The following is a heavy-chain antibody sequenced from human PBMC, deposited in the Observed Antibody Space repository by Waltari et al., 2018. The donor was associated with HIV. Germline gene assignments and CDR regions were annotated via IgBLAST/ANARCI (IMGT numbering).Heavy chain of an antibody. CDR1: SFTFSNYW. D-gene: IGHD3-3*01. CDR2: VNGDASST. V-gene: IGHV3-74*01. J-gene: IGHJ4*02. Sequence: EVELVESGGGLVQPGGSLSLSCAASSFTFSNYWIYWVRQVPGKGLVWVSSVNGDASSTDYADSVRGRFTISRDNAKNTVFLQMDSLRAEDTAVYYCTRAVFWSTFFSDNFFDYWGQGTPLTVSS. CDR3: TRAVFWSTFFSDNFFDY.